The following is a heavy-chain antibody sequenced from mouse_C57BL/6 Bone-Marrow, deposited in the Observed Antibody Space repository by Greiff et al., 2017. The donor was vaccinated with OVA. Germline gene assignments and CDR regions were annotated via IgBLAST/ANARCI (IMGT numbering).Heavy chain of an antibody. CDR3: ASPHYYGSSYWYFCV. Sequence: QVQLQQPGAELVMPGASVKLSCKASGYTFTSYWMHWVKQRPGHGLEWIGEIDPSDSYTNYNQKFKGKSTLTVDKSSSTAYMQLSSLTSEDSAVYYCASPHYYGSSYWYFCVWGTGTTVIVSA. D-gene: IGHD1-1*01. CDR2: IDPSDSYT. CDR1: GYTFTSYW. J-gene: IGHJ1*03. V-gene: IGHV1-69*01.